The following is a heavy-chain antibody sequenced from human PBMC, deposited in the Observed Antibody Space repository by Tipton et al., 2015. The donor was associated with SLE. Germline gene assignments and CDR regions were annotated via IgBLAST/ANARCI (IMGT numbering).Heavy chain of an antibody. CDR2: ISSSGSTI. J-gene: IGHJ6*04. CDR3: AREDYGGNSKMDV. V-gene: IGHV3-48*03. D-gene: IGHD4-23*01. Sequence: SLRLSCAASGFTFSSYEMNWVRQAPGKGLEWVSYISSSGSTIYYADSVKGRFTISRDNAKNSLYLQMNSLRAEDTAVYYCAREDYGGNSKMDVWGKGTTVTVSS. CDR1: GFTFSSYE.